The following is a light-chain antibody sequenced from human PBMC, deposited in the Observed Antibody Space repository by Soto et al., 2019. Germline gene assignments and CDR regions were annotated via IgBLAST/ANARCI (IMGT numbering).Light chain of an antibody. J-gene: IGLJ1*01. CDR1: SSDVGNYKY. Sequence: SVLTQPASVSGSPGQSITISCTGTSSDVGNYKYVSWYQQHPGKAPKLMIYEVSNRPSGVSNRFSGSKSGNTASLTISVLQAEDETDYYCFSYTSSGTYVFGTGTKVTVL. V-gene: IGLV2-14*01. CDR3: FSYTSSGTYV. CDR2: EVS.